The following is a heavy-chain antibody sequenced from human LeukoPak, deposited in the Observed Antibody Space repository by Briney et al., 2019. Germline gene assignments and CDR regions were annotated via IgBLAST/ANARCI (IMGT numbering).Heavy chain of an antibody. CDR3: ARVHSQWLVLNY. Sequence: GASVKVSWKASGYTFTSYDINWVRQATGQGLEWMGWMNPNSGNTGYAQKFQGRVTMTRNTSISTAYMELSSLRSEDTAVYYCARVHSQWLVLNYWGQGTLVTVSS. CDR1: GYTFTSYD. D-gene: IGHD6-19*01. V-gene: IGHV1-8*01. J-gene: IGHJ4*02. CDR2: MNPNSGNT.